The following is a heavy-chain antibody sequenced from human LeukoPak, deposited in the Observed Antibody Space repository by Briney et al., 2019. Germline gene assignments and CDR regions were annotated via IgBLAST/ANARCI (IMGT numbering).Heavy chain of an antibody. D-gene: IGHD3-16*01. CDR1: GFTFSSYG. CDR3: ARNPLSLRGVDC. Sequence: GGSLRLSCAASGFTFSSYGMHWVRQAPGQGLEWMGIINPSGGSTSYAQKFQGRVTMTRDTSTSTVYMELSSLRSEDTALYYCARNPLSLRGVDCWGQGTLVTVSS. CDR2: INPSGGST. V-gene: IGHV1-46*01. J-gene: IGHJ4*02.